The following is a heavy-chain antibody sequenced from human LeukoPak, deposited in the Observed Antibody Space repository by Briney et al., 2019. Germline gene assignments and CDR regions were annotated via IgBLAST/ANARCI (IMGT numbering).Heavy chain of an antibody. CDR3: ARGRMTSDY. V-gene: IGHV4-59*01. D-gene: IGHD2-15*01. Sequence: SETLSLTCTVSGGSISSYYWSWIRQPPGKGLEWIGYIYYSGSTNYNPSLKSRVTISVDTSKNQFSLKLSSVAAADTAVYYCARGRMTSDYWGQGTLVTVSS. CDR2: IYYSGST. J-gene: IGHJ4*02. CDR1: GGSISSYY.